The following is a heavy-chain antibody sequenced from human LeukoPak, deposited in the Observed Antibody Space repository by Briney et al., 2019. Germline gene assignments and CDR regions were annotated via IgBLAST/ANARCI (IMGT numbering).Heavy chain of an antibody. CDR1: GFPFSSYD. CDR3: ARGLRLGAPDYMDY. CDR2: VSTDGGIE. Sequence: GGSLRLSCAASGFPFSSYDFHWVRQAPGKGLEWVAVVSTDGGIEIYADSVRGRFTISRDNSKNTVFLQMNSLGTGDTAVYFCARGLRLGAPDYMDYWGRGTPVTVSS. V-gene: IGHV3-30*01. D-gene: IGHD1-26*01. J-gene: IGHJ4*02.